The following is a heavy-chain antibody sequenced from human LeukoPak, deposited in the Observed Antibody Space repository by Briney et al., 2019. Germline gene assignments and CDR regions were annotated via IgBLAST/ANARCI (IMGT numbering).Heavy chain of an antibody. J-gene: IGHJ4*02. D-gene: IGHD2-15*01. CDR1: GGSTSSDY. V-gene: IGHV4-59*01. CDR2: IYYSGGT. CDR3: ARSGECSGGSCIRDFDY. Sequence: SETLSLTCTVSGGSTSSDYWCWIRQPPGKGLWWIWYIYYSGGTNYNPSLRRRVTISVDTSKNRFSLKLSSVTAADTAVYYCARSGECSGGSCIRDFDYWGQGTLVTVSS.